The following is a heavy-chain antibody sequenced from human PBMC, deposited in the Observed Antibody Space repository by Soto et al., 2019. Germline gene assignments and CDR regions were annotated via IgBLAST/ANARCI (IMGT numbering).Heavy chain of an antibody. CDR3: ARHPVDTAMVEPYYFDY. CDR1: GYTFTSYG. D-gene: IGHD5-18*01. Sequence: QVQLVQSGAEVKKPGASVKVSCKASGYTFTSYGISWVRQAPGQGLEWMGWISAYSGNTNYAQKLHGRVTMTTGTSTITAYMELRSLRSDDTAVYYCARHPVDTAMVEPYYFDYWGQGPLVTVSS. CDR2: ISAYSGNT. J-gene: IGHJ4*02. V-gene: IGHV1-18*01.